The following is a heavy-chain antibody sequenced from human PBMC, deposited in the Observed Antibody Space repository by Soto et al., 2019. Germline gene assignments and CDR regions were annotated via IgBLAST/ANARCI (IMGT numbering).Heavy chain of an antibody. V-gene: IGHV4-31*03. Sequence: QVQLQESGPGLVKPSQTLSLTCTVSGGSISSGGYSWSWIRQHPGKGLEWIGYIYYSGSNYYNPSLKSRVTTSGDTSKNRFSLKLPSVAGATTAGYSGAGVADPWGQGRLVSVSS. CDR3: AGVADP. CDR2: IYYSGSN. CDR1: GGSISSGGYS. J-gene: IGHJ5*02.